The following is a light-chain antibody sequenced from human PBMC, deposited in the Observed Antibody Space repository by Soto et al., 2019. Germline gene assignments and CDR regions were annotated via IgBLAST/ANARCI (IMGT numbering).Light chain of an antibody. CDR1: SSDVGGYNY. CDR3: SSYTSTRTYV. CDR2: DVT. V-gene: IGLV2-14*01. Sequence: QSALTQPASVSGSPGQSITISCTGTSSDVGGYNYVSWYQQHPGKAPKLMIYDVTNRPSGISNRFSGSKSGNTASLTNSGLQAEDEADYYCSSYTSTRTYVFGTGTKVTVL. J-gene: IGLJ1*01.